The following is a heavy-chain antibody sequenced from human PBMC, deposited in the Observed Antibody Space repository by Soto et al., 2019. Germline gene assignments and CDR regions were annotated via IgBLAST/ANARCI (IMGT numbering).Heavy chain of an antibody. J-gene: IGHJ4*02. Sequence: EVQLLESGGGLVQPGGSLRLSCAASGFTFVDYAMTWVRQAPGKGLEWVSTVSASGGTTYYANSVEGRFYISRDNSKNTLNLKMNSLSAEDTAVYYCAKDILTGSPHYWGQGTLVTVSS. CDR2: VSASGGTT. V-gene: IGHV3-23*01. CDR3: AKDILTGSPHY. D-gene: IGHD3-9*01. CDR1: GFTFVDYA.